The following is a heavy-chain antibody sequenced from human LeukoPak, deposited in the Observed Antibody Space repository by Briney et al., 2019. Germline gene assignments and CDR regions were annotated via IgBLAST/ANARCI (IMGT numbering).Heavy chain of an antibody. Sequence: SQTLSLTCTVSGGSISSGGNYWSWIRQHPGKGLEWIGYIYYSGSTYYNPSLKSRVTISGDTSKNQFSLKLRSVTAADTAVYYCATSLRYYYESSADRENSWFDPWGQGTLVTVSS. V-gene: IGHV4-31*03. CDR2: IYYSGST. D-gene: IGHD3-22*01. CDR1: GGSISSGGNY. CDR3: ATSLRYYYESSADRENSWFDP. J-gene: IGHJ5*02.